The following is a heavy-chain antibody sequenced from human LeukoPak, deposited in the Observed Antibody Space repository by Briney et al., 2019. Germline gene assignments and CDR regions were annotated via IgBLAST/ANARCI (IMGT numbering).Heavy chain of an antibody. CDR1: GGSFSGYY. D-gene: IGHD3-16*02. J-gene: IGHJ4*02. Sequence: SETLSLTCAVYGGSFSGYYWSWIRQPPGKGLEWIGEINHSGSTNYNPSLKSRVTISVDTSKNQFSLELSSVTAADTAVYYCARGRLGELSYDYWGQGTLVTVSS. CDR2: INHSGST. CDR3: ARGRLGELSYDY. V-gene: IGHV4-34*01.